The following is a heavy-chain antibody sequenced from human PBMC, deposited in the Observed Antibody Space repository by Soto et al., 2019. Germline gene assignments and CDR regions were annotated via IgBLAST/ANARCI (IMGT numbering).Heavy chain of an antibody. D-gene: IGHD3-3*02. J-gene: IGHJ3*02. V-gene: IGHV4-39*01. Sequence: QLQLQESCPGLVKPSETLSLTCSVSGGSLSSSSYYWGWIRQPPGKGLEWIGSIYYSGSTYYNLSVKSRVTISVDTSNNQFSLTLSSVTAADTAVYYCARQDSITDAFDIWGQGTMVTVSS. CDR2: IYYSGST. CDR3: ARQDSITDAFDI. CDR1: GGSLSSSSYY.